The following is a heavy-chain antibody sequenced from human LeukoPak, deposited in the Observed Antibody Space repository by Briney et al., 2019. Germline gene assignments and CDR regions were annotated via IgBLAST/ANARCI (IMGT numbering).Heavy chain of an antibody. V-gene: IGHV4-34*01. CDR1: GGSFSGYY. CDR2: INHSGST. CDR3: ARGAPAVATIDY. J-gene: IGHJ4*02. Sequence: SETLSLTCAVYGGSFSGYYWSWIRQPPGKGLEWIGEINHSGSTNYNPSLKSRVTISVDMSKNQFSLKLSSVTAADTAVYYCARGAPAVATIDYWGQGTLVTVSS. D-gene: IGHD5-12*01.